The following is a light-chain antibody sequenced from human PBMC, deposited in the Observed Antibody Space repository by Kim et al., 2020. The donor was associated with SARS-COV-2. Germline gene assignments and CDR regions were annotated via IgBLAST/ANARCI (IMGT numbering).Light chain of an antibody. CDR3: HQYGDSLMHT. Sequence: SPGERATLSCRASQSVSSSYLAWYQQTRGQAPRLLIYGAYSRATGIPDRFSGSGSETDFTLTISRLEPEDFAVYYCHQYGDSLMHTFGQGTKLEI. CDR1: QSVSSSY. CDR2: GAY. V-gene: IGKV3-20*01. J-gene: IGKJ2*01.